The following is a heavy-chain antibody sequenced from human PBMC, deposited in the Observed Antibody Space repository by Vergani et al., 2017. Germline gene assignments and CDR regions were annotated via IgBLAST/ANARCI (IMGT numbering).Heavy chain of an antibody. CDR1: GFTFSSYA. Sequence: EVQLLESGGGLVQPGGSLRLSCAASGFTFSSYAMSWVRQAPGTGLEWVSVIKSDGRTSYAESVRGRFTISRDTSRNAVYLQMNILRVEDTGVYYCTRSECSGTTCYGHYFDLWGHGILVTVSS. D-gene: IGHD2-15*01. V-gene: IGHV3-66*02. J-gene: IGHJ4*01. CDR3: TRSECSGTTCYGHYFDL. CDR2: IKSDGRT.